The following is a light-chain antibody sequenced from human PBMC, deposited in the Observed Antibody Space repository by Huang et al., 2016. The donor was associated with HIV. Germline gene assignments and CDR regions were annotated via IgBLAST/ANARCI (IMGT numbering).Light chain of an antibody. CDR3: QQRSNWPWT. J-gene: IGKJ4*01. CDR2: DAA. CDR1: QSVSSY. V-gene: IGKV3-11*01. Sequence: EIVLTQSPATLSLSPGERVTLSCRASQSVSSYLARYQQKPGQAPRLLIYDAANRATGVPARFSGSGSGTDFSLTISSLEPEDFAVYYCQQRSNWPWTFGRGTKVEIK.